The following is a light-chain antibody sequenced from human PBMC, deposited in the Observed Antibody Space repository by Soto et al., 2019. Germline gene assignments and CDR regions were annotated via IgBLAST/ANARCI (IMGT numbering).Light chain of an antibody. CDR1: QRVNSNY. CDR2: GAT. CDR3: QQYGSSPTWT. V-gene: IGKV3-20*01. J-gene: IGKJ1*01. Sequence: EIVLTQSPGTLSLSPGERATPACRASQRVNSNYLGWYQQKTGQDPRLLIYGATKKATDNPKRFKSNRSGTDFTLTISRLEPEDFAVYYCQQYGSSPTWTFGQGTKVDIK.